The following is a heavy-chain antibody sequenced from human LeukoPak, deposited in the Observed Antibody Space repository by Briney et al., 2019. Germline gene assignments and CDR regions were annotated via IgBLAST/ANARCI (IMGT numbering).Heavy chain of an antibody. CDR1: GSTFSSYG. Sequence: GGSLRLSCAASGSTFSSYGMHWVRQAPGKGLEWVAVIWYDGSNKYYADSVKGRFTISRDNSKNTLYLQMNSLRAEDTAVYYCARVEGLLWFGELLPDYWGQGTLVTVSS. J-gene: IGHJ4*02. D-gene: IGHD3-10*01. CDR2: IWYDGSNK. V-gene: IGHV3-33*01. CDR3: ARVEGLLWFGELLPDY.